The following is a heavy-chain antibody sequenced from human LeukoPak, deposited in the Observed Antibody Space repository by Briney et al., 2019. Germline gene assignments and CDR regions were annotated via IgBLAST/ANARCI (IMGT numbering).Heavy chain of an antibody. CDR1: GGSISSGGYY. J-gene: IGHJ4*02. Sequence: SETLSLTCTVSGGSISSGGYYWSWLRQPPGKGQEWIGYIYHSGSTYYNPSLKSRVTISVDRSKNQFSLKLSSVTAADTAVYYCAREGTGYYDILTGFDYWGQGTLVTVSS. D-gene: IGHD3-9*01. V-gene: IGHV4-30-2*01. CDR2: IYHSGST. CDR3: AREGTGYYDILTGFDY.